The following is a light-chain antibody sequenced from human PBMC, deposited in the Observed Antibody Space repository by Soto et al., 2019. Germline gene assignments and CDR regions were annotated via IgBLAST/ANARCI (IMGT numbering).Light chain of an antibody. CDR3: QQLNTYPVT. CDR2: AAS. J-gene: IGKJ4*01. V-gene: IGKV1-9*01. Sequence: IQLTQSPSSLPASVGDSVTITCRASQGISRYLAWYQQKAGRAPKLLISAASTLQSGVPSRFSGSGSGTDFTLTISSLQPEDFATYYCQQLNTYPVTFGGGTKVDVK. CDR1: QGISRY.